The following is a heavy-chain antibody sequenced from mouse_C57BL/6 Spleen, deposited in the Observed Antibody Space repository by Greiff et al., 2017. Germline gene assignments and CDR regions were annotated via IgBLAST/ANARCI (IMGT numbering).Heavy chain of an antibody. D-gene: IGHD1-1*01. CDR3: ELITTVVNYYAMDY. CDR2: IYPGDGDT. V-gene: IGHV1-82*01. J-gene: IGHJ4*01. CDR1: GYAFSSSW. Sequence: VKLVESGPELVKPGASVKISCKASGYAFSSSWMNWVKQRPGKGLEWIGRIYPGDGDTNYNGKFKGKATLTADKSSSTAYMQLSSLTSENSAVYVCELITTVVNYYAMDYWGQGTSVTVSS.